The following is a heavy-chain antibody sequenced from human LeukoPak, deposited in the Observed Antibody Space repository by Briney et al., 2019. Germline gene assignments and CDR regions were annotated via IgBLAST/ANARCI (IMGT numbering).Heavy chain of an antibody. CDR1: GGSISSTNW. CDR2: INHNGNVN. D-gene: IGHD3-16*01. V-gene: IGHV3-7*03. J-gene: IGHJ6*02. CDR3: ARGGGLDV. Sequence: PSGTLSLTCAVSGGSISSTNWWSWVRQSPGKGLEWVASINHNGNVNYYVDSVKGRFTISRDNAKNSLYLQMSNLRAEDTAVYFCARGGGLDVWGQGATVTVSS.